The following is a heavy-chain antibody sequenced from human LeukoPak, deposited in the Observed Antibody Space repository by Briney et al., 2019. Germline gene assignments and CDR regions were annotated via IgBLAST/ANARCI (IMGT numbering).Heavy chain of an antibody. CDR2: IKQDGSEK. CDR1: GFTFNSYW. J-gene: IGHJ6*04. V-gene: IGHV3-7*03. Sequence: PGGSLRLSCAASGFTFNSYWMSWVRQAPGKGLEWVANIKQDGSEKYYVDSVKGRFTISRDNAKNSLYLQMNSLRAEDTAVYYCASFSGYEYYYYGMDVWGKGTTVTVSS. D-gene: IGHD5-12*01. CDR3: ASFSGYEYYYYGMDV.